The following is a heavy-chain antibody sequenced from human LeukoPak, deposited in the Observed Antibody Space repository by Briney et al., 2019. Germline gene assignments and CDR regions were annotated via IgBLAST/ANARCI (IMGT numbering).Heavy chain of an antibody. D-gene: IGHD3-22*01. Sequence: ASVKVSCKASGYTFTSYYMHWVRQAPGQGLEWMGIINPSGGSTSYAQKFQGRVTMTRDTSTSTVYMELSSLRSEDTAVYYCARDEYYYDSSGYQWCYWGQGTLVTVSS. V-gene: IGHV1-46*01. J-gene: IGHJ4*02. CDR2: INPSGGST. CDR1: GYTFTSYY. CDR3: ARDEYYYDSSGYQWCY.